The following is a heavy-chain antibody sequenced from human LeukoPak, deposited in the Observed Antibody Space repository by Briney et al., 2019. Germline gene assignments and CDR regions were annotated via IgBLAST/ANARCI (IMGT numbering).Heavy chain of an antibody. J-gene: IGHJ6*03. V-gene: IGHV4-4*07. CDR1: GGSISSYY. CDR2: IYTSGST. Sequence: PSETLSLTCTVSGGSISSYYWSWIRQPAGKGLEWIRRIYTSGSTNYNPSLKSRVTMSVDTSKNQFSLKLSSVTAADTAVYYCARVNSSSRWGGYYYYYMDVWGKGTTVTVSS. D-gene: IGHD6-13*01. CDR3: ARVNSSSRWGGYYYYYMDV.